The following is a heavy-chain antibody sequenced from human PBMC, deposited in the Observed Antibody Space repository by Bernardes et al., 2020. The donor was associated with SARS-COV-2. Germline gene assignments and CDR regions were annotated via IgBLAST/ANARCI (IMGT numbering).Heavy chain of an antibody. D-gene: IGHD3-22*01. Sequence: ETLSLTCTVSSGSVSSGSYHWSWIRQSPGKGLEWIGNLYYSGSATYNPSLKSRVTISKDTSKNQISLQLSSVTAADTAVYYCARSPFDSSAFFWGQGTLVTVSS. CDR3: ARSPFDSSAFF. V-gene: IGHV4-61*01. CDR2: LYYSGSA. J-gene: IGHJ4*02. CDR1: SGSVSSGSYH.